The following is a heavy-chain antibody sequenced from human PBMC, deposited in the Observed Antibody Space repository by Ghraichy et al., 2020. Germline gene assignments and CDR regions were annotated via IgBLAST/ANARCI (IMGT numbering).Heavy chain of an antibody. CDR3: ARDLGASGSYWGDDAFDI. J-gene: IGHJ3*02. V-gene: IGHV4-59*01. Sequence: SETLSLTCTVSGGSISSYYWSWIRQPPGKGLEWIGYIYYSGSTNYNPSLKSRVTISVDTSKNQFSLKLSSVTAADTAVYYCARDLGASGSYWGDDAFDIWGQGTMVTVSS. CDR2: IYYSGST. CDR1: GGSISSYY. D-gene: IGHD1-26*01.